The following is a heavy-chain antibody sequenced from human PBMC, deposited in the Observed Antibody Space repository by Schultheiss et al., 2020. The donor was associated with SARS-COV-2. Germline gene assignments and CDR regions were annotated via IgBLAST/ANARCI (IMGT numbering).Heavy chain of an antibody. CDR2: INPSGGST. CDR1: GYTFTGYY. V-gene: IGHV1-46*01. Sequence: ASVKVSCKASGYTFTGYYMHWVRQAPGQGLEWMGWINPSGGSTSYAQKFQGRVTMTRDTSTSTVYMELSSLRSEDTAVYYCARALKPSDTAMVNPFDYWGQGTLVTVSS. CDR3: ARALKPSDTAMVNPFDY. J-gene: IGHJ4*02. D-gene: IGHD5-18*01.